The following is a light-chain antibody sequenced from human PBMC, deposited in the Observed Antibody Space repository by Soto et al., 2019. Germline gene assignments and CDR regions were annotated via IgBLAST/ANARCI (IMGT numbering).Light chain of an antibody. CDR3: QQSYPFPWT. CDR1: QGISTW. Sequence: DIQMTQSPSSVSASVGDRVTITCRASQGISTWLTWYQQKPGKAPKLLISAASSLQSGVASRFSGSGYGTDFALTISSLQPEDFETYYCQQSYPFPWTFGQGTKVEIK. CDR2: AAS. J-gene: IGKJ1*01. V-gene: IGKV1D-12*01.